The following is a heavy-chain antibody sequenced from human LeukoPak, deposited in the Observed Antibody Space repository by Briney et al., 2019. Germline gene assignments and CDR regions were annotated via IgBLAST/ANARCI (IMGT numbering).Heavy chain of an antibody. D-gene: IGHD3-9*01. CDR1: GFTFSSYS. V-gene: IGHV3-21*01. CDR2: ISSSSSYI. CDR3: ARERPSWLFRGLDAFDI. J-gene: IGHJ3*02. Sequence: GGSLRLSCAASGFTFSSYSMNWVRQAPGKGLEWVSSISSSSSYIYYADSVKGRFTISGDNAKNSLYLQMNSLRAEDTAVYYCARERPSWLFRGLDAFDIWGQGTMVTVSS.